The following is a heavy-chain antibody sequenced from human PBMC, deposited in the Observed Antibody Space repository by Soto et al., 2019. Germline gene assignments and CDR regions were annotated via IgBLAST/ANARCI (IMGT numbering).Heavy chain of an antibody. V-gene: IGHV1-18*01. J-gene: IGHJ4*02. CDR1: GYTFTSYG. CDR2: ISAYNGNT. D-gene: IGHD3-10*01. CDR3: ARATMGAVRGFIGPNPTDY. Sequence: QVQLVQSGAEVKKPGASVKVSCKASGYTFTSYGISWVRQAPGQGLEWMGWISAYNGNTNYAQKLQGRVTMTTDTTTSTAYMELRSLRSDDTAVYYCARATMGAVRGFIGPNPTDYWGQGTLVTVS.